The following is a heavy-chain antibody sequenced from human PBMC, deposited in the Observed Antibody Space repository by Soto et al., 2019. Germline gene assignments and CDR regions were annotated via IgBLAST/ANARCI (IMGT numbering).Heavy chain of an antibody. CDR2: IFSAGST. CDR1: GFTVNNNY. V-gene: IGHV3-66*01. CDR3: ARGAGGYGWRSPTFDS. D-gene: IGHD5-18*01. J-gene: IGHJ4*02. Sequence: GGSLRLSCAASGFTVNNNYMTWVRQAPGRGLDWVSIIFSAGSTYYADAVRGRFTISRDNSKSTLFLQMNSLRAEDTAIYYCARGAGGYGWRSPTFDSWGQGTLVTVSS.